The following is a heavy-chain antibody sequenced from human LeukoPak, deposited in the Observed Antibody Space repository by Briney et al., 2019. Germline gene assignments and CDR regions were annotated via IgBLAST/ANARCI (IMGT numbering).Heavy chain of an antibody. D-gene: IGHD3-22*01. V-gene: IGHV4-59*01. CDR2: IYYSGST. J-gene: IGHJ6*03. Sequence: SETLSLTCTVSGGSISSYYWSWIRQPPGKGLEWIGYIYYSGSTNYNPSLKSRVTISVDTSKNQFSLKLSSVTAADTAVYYCAREVSYYYDSSGYYYYHYMDVWGKGTTVTVSS. CDR1: GGSISSYY. CDR3: AREVSYYYDSSGYYYYHYMDV.